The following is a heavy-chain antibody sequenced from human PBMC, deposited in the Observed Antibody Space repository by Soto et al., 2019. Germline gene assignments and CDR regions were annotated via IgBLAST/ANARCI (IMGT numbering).Heavy chain of an antibody. CDR3: ARDSSGWSFDY. V-gene: IGHV3-33*01. D-gene: IGHD6-19*01. J-gene: IGHJ4*02. CDR2: IWYDGNNK. CDR1: GFTFSSYG. Sequence: WSLRLSCAASGFTFSSYGMHWVRQAPGKGLEWVAVIWYDGNNKYYADSVKGRITISRDNSKNTLYLQMNSLRAEDTAFYYCARDSSGWSFDYWGQGTLVTVSS.